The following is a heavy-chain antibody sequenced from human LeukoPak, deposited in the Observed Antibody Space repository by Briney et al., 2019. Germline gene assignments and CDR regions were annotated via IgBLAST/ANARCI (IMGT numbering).Heavy chain of an antibody. Sequence: GRSLRLSCAASGFTFSSYAMSWVRQAPGKGLEWVSGVSGSGGSTYYADSVKGRFTISRDNSKNTLYLQMNSLRAEDTAVYYCAKAPGYSYQYYFDYWGQGTLVTVSS. V-gene: IGHV3-23*01. CDR3: AKAPGYSYQYYFDY. CDR1: GFTFSSYA. CDR2: VSGSGGST. J-gene: IGHJ4*02. D-gene: IGHD5-18*01.